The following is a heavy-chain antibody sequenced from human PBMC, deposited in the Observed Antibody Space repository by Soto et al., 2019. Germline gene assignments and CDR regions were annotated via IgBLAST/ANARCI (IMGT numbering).Heavy chain of an antibody. V-gene: IGHV4-34*01. D-gene: IGHD3-10*01. Sequence: SETLSLTCAVYGGSFSGYYWSWIRQPPGKGLEWIGEINHSGSTKYNPSLKSRVTISVDTSKNQFSLKLSSVTAADTAVYYCARGGYYARYAFDIWGQGTMVTVSS. CDR1: GGSFSGYY. CDR2: INHSGST. J-gene: IGHJ3*02. CDR3: ARGGYYARYAFDI.